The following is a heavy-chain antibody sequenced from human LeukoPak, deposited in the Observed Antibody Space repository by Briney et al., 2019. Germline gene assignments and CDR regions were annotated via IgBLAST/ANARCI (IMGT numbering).Heavy chain of an antibody. V-gene: IGHV3-9*01. J-gene: IGHJ4*02. CDR1: EFTFVRYA. D-gene: IGHD2-2*01. CDR2: ISWNSGSI. CDR3: TLIVVVPS. Sequence: PGGSLRLSCAASEFTFVRYAMHWVRQAPGKGLEWVSGISWNSGSIGYADSVKGRFTISRDNAKNSLYLQMNSLRAEDTALYYCTLIVVVPSGGQGTLVTVSS.